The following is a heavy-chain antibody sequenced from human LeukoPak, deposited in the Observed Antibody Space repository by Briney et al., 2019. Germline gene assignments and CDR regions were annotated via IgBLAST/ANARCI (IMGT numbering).Heavy chain of an antibody. CDR2: IRYDGSNK. CDR3: AKDRGSSGWLNWFDP. Sequence: GGSLRLSCAASGCTFSSYGMHWVRQAPGKGLEWVAFIRYDGSNKYYADSVKGRFTISRDNSKNTLYLQMNSLRAEDTAVYYCAKDRGSSGWLNWFDPWGQGTLVTVSS. D-gene: IGHD6-19*01. CDR1: GCTFSSYG. J-gene: IGHJ5*02. V-gene: IGHV3-30*02.